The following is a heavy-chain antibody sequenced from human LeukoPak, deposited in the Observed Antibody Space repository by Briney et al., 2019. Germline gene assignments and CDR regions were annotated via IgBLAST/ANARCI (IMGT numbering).Heavy chain of an antibody. CDR3: ARVGSSGWSRGGDYWYFDL. Sequence: SDTLSLTCTVSGGSISSYYWSWIRQPPGKGLEWIGYIYYSGSTTYNPSLKSRVTISVDTSKNQFSLKLSSVTAADTAVYYCARVGSSGWSRGGDYWYFDLWGRGTLVTVSS. D-gene: IGHD6-19*01. CDR1: GGSISSYY. CDR2: IYYSGST. J-gene: IGHJ2*01. V-gene: IGHV4-59*07.